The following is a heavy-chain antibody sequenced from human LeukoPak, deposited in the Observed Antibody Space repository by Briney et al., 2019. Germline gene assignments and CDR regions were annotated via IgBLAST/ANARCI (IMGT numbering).Heavy chain of an antibody. Sequence: NPSETLSLTCTVSGGSIRSYYWSWIRQPPGKGLEWIGYIYYSGSTNYNPSLKRRVTISVDTSKNQFSLKLSSVTAADTAVYYCARHEDGYCSSTSCYGNWGQGTLVTVSS. CDR1: GGSIRSYY. D-gene: IGHD2-2*01. CDR3: ARHEDGYCSSTSCYGN. CDR2: IYYSGST. J-gene: IGHJ4*02. V-gene: IGHV4-59*08.